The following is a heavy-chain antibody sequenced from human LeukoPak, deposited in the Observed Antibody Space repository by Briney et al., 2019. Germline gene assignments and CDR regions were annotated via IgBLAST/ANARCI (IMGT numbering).Heavy chain of an antibody. CDR3: ARTTEGGYTYDYFYYYYMDV. CDR1: GASISSYS. V-gene: IGHV4-59*01. J-gene: IGHJ6*03. CDR2: IYYSGST. D-gene: IGHD5-18*01. Sequence: PSETLSLTCTVSGASISSYSWSWIRQPPGKGLEWIGYIYYSGSTNYNPSLKSRVTISVDTSKNQYSLKLSSVTAADTAVYYCARTTEGGYTYDYFYYYYMDVWGKGTTVTISS.